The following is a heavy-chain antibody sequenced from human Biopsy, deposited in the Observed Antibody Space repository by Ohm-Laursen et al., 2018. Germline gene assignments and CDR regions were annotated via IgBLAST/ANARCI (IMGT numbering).Heavy chain of an antibody. CDR2: INAKNGDT. V-gene: IGHV1-2*02. Sequence: EASVTVSCKASGYTFTGYHVHWVRQAPGQGLEWMGWINAKNGDTNYAQKFQGRVTMTRDTSTSTAYVDLSSLRSDDTAVYYSTRGGYYYDSLAYYYWFDPWGQGTLVTVSS. CDR1: GYTFTGYH. D-gene: IGHD3-22*01. CDR3: TRGGYYYDSLAYYYWFDP. J-gene: IGHJ5*02.